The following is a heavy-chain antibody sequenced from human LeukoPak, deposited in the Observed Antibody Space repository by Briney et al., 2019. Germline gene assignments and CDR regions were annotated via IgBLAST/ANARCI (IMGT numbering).Heavy chain of an antibody. Sequence: GRSLRLSCAASGFTLSSYAMHWVRQAPGKGLEWGAIISYDGGNEHYADSVKGRFTISRDNSKNTLYLQMNSLRAEDTAIYYCTRGRGSYSLDYWGRGTLVTVSS. CDR2: ISYDGGNE. CDR1: GFTLSSYA. J-gene: IGHJ4*02. V-gene: IGHV3-30*01. D-gene: IGHD1-26*01. CDR3: TRGRGSYSLDY.